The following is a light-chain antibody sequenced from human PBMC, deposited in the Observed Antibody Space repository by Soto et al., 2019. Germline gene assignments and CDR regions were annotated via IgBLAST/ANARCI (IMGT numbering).Light chain of an antibody. J-gene: IGKJ5*01. CDR1: QSISSY. CDR2: AAS. V-gene: IGKV1-39*01. CDR3: QQSSSALIT. Sequence: DIPMTQSPSSLSASVGDRVTITCRASQSISSYLNWYQQKPGKSPRLLIYAASSLQSGVPSRFSGSGSGTDFTLTISSLQPEDFATYYCQQSSSALITFGQGTRVEIK.